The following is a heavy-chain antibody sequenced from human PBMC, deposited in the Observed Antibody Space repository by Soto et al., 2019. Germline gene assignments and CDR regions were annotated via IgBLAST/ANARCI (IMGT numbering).Heavy chain of an antibody. CDR2: IWYDGSNK. CDR3: ARDSEQLVNSELEY. V-gene: IGHV3-33*01. CDR1: GFTFSSYG. D-gene: IGHD6-6*01. J-gene: IGHJ4*02. Sequence: QVQLVESGGGVVQPGRSLRLSCAASGFTFSSYGMHLVRQAPGKGLEWVAVIWYDGSNKYYADSVKGRFTISRDNSKNTLYLQMNSLRAEDTAVYYCARDSEQLVNSELEYWGQGTLVTVSS.